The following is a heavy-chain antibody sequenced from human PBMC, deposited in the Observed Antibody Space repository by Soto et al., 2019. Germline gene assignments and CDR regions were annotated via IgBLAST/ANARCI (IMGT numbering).Heavy chain of an antibody. CDR2: ISGSGGST. Sequence: RRLSCAASGFTFSSYAMSWVRQAPGKGLEWVSAISGSGGSTYYADSVKGRFTISRDNSKNTLYLQMNSLRAEDTAVYYCAKWKRYVYYGMDVWGQGTTVTVSS. D-gene: IGHD5-12*01. V-gene: IGHV3-23*01. CDR1: GFTFSSYA. J-gene: IGHJ6*02. CDR3: AKWKRYVYYGMDV.